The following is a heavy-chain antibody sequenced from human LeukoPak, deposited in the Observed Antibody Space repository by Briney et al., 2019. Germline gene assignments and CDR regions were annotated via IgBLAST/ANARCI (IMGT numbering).Heavy chain of an antibody. CDR3: AKDYYGGHSYGPFDY. J-gene: IGHJ4*02. D-gene: IGHD5-18*01. CDR2: ISGSGGST. Sequence: GGSLRLSCAASGFTFSSYAMTWVRHAPGKGLEWISFISGSGGSTSYADSVKGRFTISRDNYKTTLYLQMNSLRAEDAAIYYCAKDYYGGHSYGPFDYWGQGTLVTVSS. CDR1: GFTFSSYA. V-gene: IGHV3-23*01.